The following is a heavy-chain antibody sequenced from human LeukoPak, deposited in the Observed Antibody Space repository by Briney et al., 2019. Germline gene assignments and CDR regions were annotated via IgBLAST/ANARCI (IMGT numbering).Heavy chain of an antibody. Sequence: GPLRLSCAASGFTFINAWMSWVRQAPGKGLEWVAVMSCDGSKTYYADSVKGRFTISRDNSKNTLYLQMNSLRVEDTAVYYCARDPARSMDYWGQGTLVTVSS. CDR2: MSCDGSKT. J-gene: IGHJ4*02. CDR3: ARDPARSMDY. V-gene: IGHV3-30*03. CDR1: GFTFINAW.